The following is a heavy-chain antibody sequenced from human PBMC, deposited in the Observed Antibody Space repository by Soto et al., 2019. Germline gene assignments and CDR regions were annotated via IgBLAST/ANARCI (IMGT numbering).Heavy chain of an antibody. V-gene: IGHV3-7*01. Sequence: GSLRLSCAASGFTFSSYWMSWVRQAPGKGLEWVANIKQDGSEKYYVDSVKGRFTISRDDAKNSLYLQMNSLRAEDTAVYYCARDRVPYYDILTGYSPPTYGMDVWGQGTTVTVSS. CDR2: IKQDGSEK. CDR3: ARDRVPYYDILTGYSPPTYGMDV. J-gene: IGHJ6*02. CDR1: GFTFSSYW. D-gene: IGHD3-9*01.